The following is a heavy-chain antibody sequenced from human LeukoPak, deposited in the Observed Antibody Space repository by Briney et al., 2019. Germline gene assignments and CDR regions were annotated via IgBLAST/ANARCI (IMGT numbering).Heavy chain of an antibody. CDR3: ARGANHGGSYYPD. CDR2: MKTDGTRI. J-gene: IGHJ4*02. V-gene: IGHV3-74*01. D-gene: IGHD3-10*01. Sequence: GGSLRLSCAASGFRFSNSWMYWVRQGPGKGPVWVSRMKTDGTRIEYADSVKGRFTISRDNAKNTLFLQMSSLRVEDTAVYYCARGANHGGSYYPDWGQGTRVTVSS. CDR1: GFRFSNSW.